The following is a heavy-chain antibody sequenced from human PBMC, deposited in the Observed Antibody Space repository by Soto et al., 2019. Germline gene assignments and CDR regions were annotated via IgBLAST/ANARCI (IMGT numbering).Heavy chain of an antibody. CDR1: GFTFSSPW. CDR3: AGSPGLSRIRGSTLGA. CDR2: INGDGSST. V-gene: IGHV3-74*01. D-gene: IGHD1-7*01. Sequence: EVQLVESGGGLVQPGGSLRLSCAASGFTFSSPWMHWVRQAPGKGLVWVSRINGDGSSTSYADSVKGRFTISRDNAKNMLYLQVNSLRADDTAVYYCAGSPGLSRIRGSTLGAWGQGTLVTVSS. J-gene: IGHJ5*01.